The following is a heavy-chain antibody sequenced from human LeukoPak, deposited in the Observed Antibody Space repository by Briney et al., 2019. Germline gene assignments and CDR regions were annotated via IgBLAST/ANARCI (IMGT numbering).Heavy chain of an antibody. J-gene: IGHJ3*02. CDR3: ARSTGYCSGGSCYAEAFDT. V-gene: IGHV4-34*01. CDR1: GGSFSGYY. Sequence: PSETLSLTCAVYGGSFSGYYWSWIRQPPGKGLEWIGEINHSGSTNYNPSLKSRVTISVDTSKNQFSLKLSSVTAADTAVYYCARSTGYCSGGSCYAEAFDTWGQGTMVTVSS. CDR2: INHSGST. D-gene: IGHD2-15*01.